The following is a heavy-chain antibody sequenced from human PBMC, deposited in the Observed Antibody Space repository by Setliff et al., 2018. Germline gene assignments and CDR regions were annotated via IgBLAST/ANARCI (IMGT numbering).Heavy chain of an antibody. Sequence: SETLSLTCTVSGGSISTYYWSWIRQSPGKGLEWIGYVYYSGSATYNTSLKSRVTISVDTSKNQFSLKVRSVTTTDTAQYFCARDSSHFIRVLDSWGQGTLVTVSS. V-gene: IGHV4-59*01. CDR2: VYYSGSA. J-gene: IGHJ4*02. CDR1: GGSISTYY. D-gene: IGHD3-10*01. CDR3: ARDSSHFIRVLDS.